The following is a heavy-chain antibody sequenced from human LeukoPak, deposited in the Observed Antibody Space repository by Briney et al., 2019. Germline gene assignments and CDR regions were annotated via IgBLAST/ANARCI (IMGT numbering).Heavy chain of an antibody. CDR1: GYTFTSYG. Sequence: GASVKVSCKASGYTFTSYGISWVRQAPGQGLEWMGWISAYNGNTNYAQKLQGRVTMTTDTSTSTAYMELRSLRSDDTAVYYCARDGVCSSTSCYHNWFDPWGQGTLVTVSS. J-gene: IGHJ5*02. CDR2: ISAYNGNT. CDR3: ARDGVCSSTSCYHNWFDP. V-gene: IGHV1-18*01. D-gene: IGHD2-2*01.